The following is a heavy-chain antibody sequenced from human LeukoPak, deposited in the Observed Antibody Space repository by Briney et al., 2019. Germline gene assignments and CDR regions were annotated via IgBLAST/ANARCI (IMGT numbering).Heavy chain of an antibody. CDR2: IYYSGST. CDR1: GYSISSGYY. D-gene: IGHD3-9*01. Sequence: SETLSLTCTVSGYSISSGYYWGWIRQPPGKGLEWIGSIYYSGSTYYNPSLKSRVTISVDTSKNQFSLKLSSVTAADTAVYYCARQLLTGTDYWGQGTLVTVSS. V-gene: IGHV4-38-2*02. CDR3: ARQLLTGTDY. J-gene: IGHJ4*02.